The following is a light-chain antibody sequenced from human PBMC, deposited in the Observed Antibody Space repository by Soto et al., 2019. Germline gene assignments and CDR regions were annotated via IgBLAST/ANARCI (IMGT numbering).Light chain of an antibody. J-gene: IGKJ4*01. V-gene: IGKV3-20*01. CDR2: GAS. CDR3: QQYGSSPLT. Sequence: EIVLSQSPGTLSLSPGEGATLSCRASQSVSSNFLAWYQRKPGQAPRLLMYGASSRATGIPDRFSGSGSGTDFTLTISRLEPEDFAVYYCQQYGSSPLTFGGGNKVEIK. CDR1: QSVSSNF.